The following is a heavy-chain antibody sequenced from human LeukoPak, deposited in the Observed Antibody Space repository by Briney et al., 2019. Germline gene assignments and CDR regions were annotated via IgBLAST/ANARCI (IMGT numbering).Heavy chain of an antibody. J-gene: IGHJ6*02. CDR2: ISYDGSNK. D-gene: IGHD1-26*01. Sequence: PGGSLRLSCAASGFTFSSYAMHWVRQAPGKGLEWVAVISYDGSNKYYADSVKGRFTISRDNSKNTLYLQMNSLRAEDTAVYYCARWGEADYGMDVWGQGTTVTVSS. CDR3: ARWGEADYGMDV. V-gene: IGHV3-30-3*01. CDR1: GFTFSSYA.